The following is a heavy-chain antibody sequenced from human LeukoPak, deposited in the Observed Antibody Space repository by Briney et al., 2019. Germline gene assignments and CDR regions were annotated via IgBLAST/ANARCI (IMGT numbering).Heavy chain of an antibody. J-gene: IGHJ6*03. CDR2: IYYSGST. CDR1: GGPISSSSYY. Sequence: SETLSLTCTVSGGPISSSSYYWGWIRQPPGKGLEWIGSIYYSGSTYYNPSLKSRVTISVDTSKNQFSLKLSSVTAADTAVYYCANLPIRRDYYYYYMDVWGKGTTVTVSS. CDR3: ANLPIRRDYYYYYMDV. V-gene: IGHV4-39*01.